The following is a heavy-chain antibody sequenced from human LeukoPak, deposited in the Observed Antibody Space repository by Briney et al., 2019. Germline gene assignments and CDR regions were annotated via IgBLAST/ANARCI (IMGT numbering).Heavy chain of an antibody. D-gene: IGHD3-3*01. J-gene: IGHJ3*02. CDR2: IYYSGST. CDR3: ARLYVLRFLEWTDDAFDI. CDR1: GGSISSGDYY. V-gene: IGHV4-30-4*01. Sequence: TSETLSLTCTVSGGSISSGDYYWSWIRQPPGKGLEWIGYIYYSGSTYYNPSLKSRVTISVDTSKNQFSLKLSSVTAADTAVYYCARLYVLRFLEWTDDAFDIWGQGTVVTVSS.